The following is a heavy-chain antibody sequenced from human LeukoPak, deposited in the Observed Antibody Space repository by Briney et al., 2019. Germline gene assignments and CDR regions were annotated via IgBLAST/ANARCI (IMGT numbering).Heavy chain of an antibody. J-gene: IGHJ6*03. CDR2: FDPEDGET. D-gene: IGHD3-3*01. V-gene: IGHV1-24*01. CDR3: ARSTYYDFWSGYPGAHYYYYMDV. Sequence: ASVKVSCKVSGYTLTELSMHWVRQAPGKGLEWMGGFDPEDGETIYAQKFQGRVTMTTDTSTSTAYMELRSLRSDDTAVYYCARSTYYDFWSGYPGAHYYYYMDVWGKGTTVTVSS. CDR1: GYTLTELS.